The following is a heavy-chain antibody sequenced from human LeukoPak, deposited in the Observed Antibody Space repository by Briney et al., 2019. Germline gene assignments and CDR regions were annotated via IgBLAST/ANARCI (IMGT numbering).Heavy chain of an antibody. CDR1: GFTFSSYA. V-gene: IGHV3-23*01. J-gene: IGHJ5*02. CDR3: AKDGVYWESNWFDP. Sequence: GGSLRLSCAASGFTFSSYAMSWVRQAPGKGLEWVSAISGSGGSAYYADSVKGRFTISRDNSKNTLYLQMNSLRAEDTAVYYCAKDGVYWESNWFDPWGQGTLVTVSS. CDR2: ISGSGGSA. D-gene: IGHD1-26*01.